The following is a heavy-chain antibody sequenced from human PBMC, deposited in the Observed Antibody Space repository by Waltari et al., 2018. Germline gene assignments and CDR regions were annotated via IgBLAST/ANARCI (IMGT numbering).Heavy chain of an antibody. CDR3: ASDLSLALTPSMVVPPPFDY. CDR2: IRCYNGNT. D-gene: IGHD3-22*01. J-gene: IGHJ4*02. Sequence: QLMQFGVEEKKPGASVNVTLEATGYTFSTSGITWVRQAPGDGFEWMGWIRCYNGNTNNVQNVQGRLTMTIHTCTSAAYMELRSLTSDDTVVYSCASDLSLALTPSMVVPPPFDYWGPGTLVTVSS. CDR1: GYTFSTSG. V-gene: IGHV1-18*01.